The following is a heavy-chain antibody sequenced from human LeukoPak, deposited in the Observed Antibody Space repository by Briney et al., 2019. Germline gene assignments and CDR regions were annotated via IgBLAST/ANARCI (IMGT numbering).Heavy chain of an antibody. CDR2: IIPMFGSA. D-gene: IGHD1-26*01. CDR1: GDIFNSYS. J-gene: IGHJ6*03. V-gene: IGHV1-69*05. Sequence: GASVKVFCKASGDIFNSYSMSWARQAPGQGLEWMGGIIPMFGSANYAQKFQGRVTITTDQSTTTAYYCARVGRSRGSLPNSYYYMDVWGKGTTVTVSS. CDR3: YYMDV.